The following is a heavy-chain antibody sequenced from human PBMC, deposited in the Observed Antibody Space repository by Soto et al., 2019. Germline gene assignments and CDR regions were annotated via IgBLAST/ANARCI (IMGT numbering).Heavy chain of an antibody. J-gene: IGHJ1*01. CDR1: GFTVSSNY. D-gene: IGHD4-17*01. CDR2: IYSGAST. V-gene: IGHV3-53*01. CDR3: ARDHVYGDYPEYFQH. Sequence: EVQLVESGGGLIQPGGSLRLSCAASGFTVSSNYMSWVRQAPGKGLEWVSVIYSGASTYYADSVKGRFTISRDNSKNTLYLQMNSLRAEDTAVYYCARDHVYGDYPEYFQHWGQGTLVTVSS.